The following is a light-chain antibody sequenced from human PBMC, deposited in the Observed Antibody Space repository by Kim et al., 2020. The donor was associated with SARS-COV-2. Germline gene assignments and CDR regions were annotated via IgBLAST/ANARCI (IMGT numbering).Light chain of an antibody. CDR1: SSDVGSSNY. Sequence: SASISRTGTSSDVGSSNYVSWYQQHPGNAPKLMIYDVGTRPSGVPNRVSGSKSGNTASLTISALQAEDEADYFCCSYTGSYTSYVFGTGTKVTVL. V-gene: IGLV2-11*01. J-gene: IGLJ1*01. CDR2: DVG. CDR3: CSYTGSYTSYV.